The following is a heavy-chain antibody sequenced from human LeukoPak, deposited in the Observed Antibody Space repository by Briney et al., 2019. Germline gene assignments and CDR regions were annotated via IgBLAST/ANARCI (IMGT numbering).Heavy chain of an antibody. Sequence: SETLSLTCTVSGGSISSGSYYWSWIRQPGGKGLEWIVRIYTSGSTNYNPSLKSRVTISVKTDKNQFARKQSEVDAGGTAVYYCARDSCSGGSCYSSVWYFDLWGRGTLVTVSS. J-gene: IGHJ2*01. D-gene: IGHD2-15*01. CDR3: ARDSCSGGSCYSSVWYFDL. CDR1: GGSISSGSYY. V-gene: IGHV4-61*02. CDR2: IYTSGST.